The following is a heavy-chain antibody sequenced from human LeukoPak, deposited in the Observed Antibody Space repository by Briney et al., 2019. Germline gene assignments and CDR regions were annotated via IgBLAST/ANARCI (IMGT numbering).Heavy chain of an antibody. Sequence: SQTLSLTCAVSGGSISSGGYSWSWIRQPPGKGLEWIGYIYHSGSTYYNPSLKSRVTISVDRSKNQFSLKLSSVTAADTAVYYCASVAGYYYDSSGYLGYWGQGTLVTVSS. J-gene: IGHJ4*02. D-gene: IGHD3-22*01. CDR1: GGSISSGGYS. CDR3: ASVAGYYYDSSGYLGY. CDR2: IYHSGST. V-gene: IGHV4-30-2*01.